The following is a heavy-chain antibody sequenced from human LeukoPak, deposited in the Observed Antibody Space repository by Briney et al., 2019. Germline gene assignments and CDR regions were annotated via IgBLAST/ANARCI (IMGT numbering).Heavy chain of an antibody. CDR1: GFTFSSYS. CDR2: ISSSSSYI. V-gene: IGHV3-21*01. J-gene: IGHJ3*02. Sequence: PGGSLRLSCAASGFTFSSYSMNWVRQAPGKGLEWVSSISSSSSYIYYADSVKGRFTISRDNAKNSLYLQMNSLRAEDTAVYYCARDGYSGYAPRVAFDIWGQGTMVTVSS. CDR3: ARDGYSGYAPRVAFDI. D-gene: IGHD5-12*01.